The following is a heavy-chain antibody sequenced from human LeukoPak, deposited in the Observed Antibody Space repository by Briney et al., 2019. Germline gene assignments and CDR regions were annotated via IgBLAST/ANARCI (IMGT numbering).Heavy chain of an antibody. D-gene: IGHD3-22*01. V-gene: IGHV2-5*02. CDR3: AHRPSRDSSGYYRDY. CDR2: IYWDDDK. Sequence: SGPTLVNPTQTLTLTCTFSGFSLSTSGVGVGWIRQPPGRALEWLALIYWDDDKRYSPSLKSRLTITKDTSKNQVVLTMTNMDPVDPATSYCAHRPSRDSSGYYRDYWRQGPLVTVSS. J-gene: IGHJ4*02. CDR1: GFSLSTSGVG.